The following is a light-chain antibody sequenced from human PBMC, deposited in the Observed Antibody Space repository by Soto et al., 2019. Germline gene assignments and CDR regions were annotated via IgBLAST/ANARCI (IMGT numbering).Light chain of an antibody. V-gene: IGKV2-30*02. CDR3: VQTTHWPYT. CDR1: QSLVHSDGHTY. Sequence: DVVMTQSPLSLPVTLGQPASISCRSSQSLVHSDGHTYLTWFHQRPGQSPRRLIYKVSDRDSGVPDRFSGSGSGTDFTLKVSRVEAEDVGIYYCVQTTHWPYTFGQGAKLEIK. CDR2: KVS. J-gene: IGKJ2*01.